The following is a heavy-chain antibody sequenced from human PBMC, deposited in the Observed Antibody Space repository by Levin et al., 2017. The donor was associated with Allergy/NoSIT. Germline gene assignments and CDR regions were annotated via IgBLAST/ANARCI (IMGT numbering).Heavy chain of an antibody. CDR3: ARLVLSSTSPADY. CDR1: GYSFTSYW. J-gene: IGHJ4*02. Sequence: PGGSLRLSCKGSGYSFTSYWIGWVRQMPGKGLEWMGIIYPGDSDTRYSPSFQGQVTISADKSISTAYLQWSSLKASDTAMYYCARLVLSSTSPADYWGQGTLVTVSS. D-gene: IGHD2-2*01. CDR2: IYPGDSDT. V-gene: IGHV5-51*01.